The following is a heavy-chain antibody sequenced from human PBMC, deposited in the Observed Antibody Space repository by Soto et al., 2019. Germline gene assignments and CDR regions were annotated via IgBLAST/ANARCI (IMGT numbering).Heavy chain of an antibody. CDR3: ARDRWHYYDPLGSGMDV. J-gene: IGHJ6*02. D-gene: IGHD3-22*01. CDR1: GFTFSSYA. V-gene: IGHV3-30-3*01. Sequence: QVQLVESGGGVVQPGRSLRLSCAASGFTFSSYAMHWVRQAPGKGLEWVAVISYDGSNKYHADSVKGRFTISRDNSKNTLYLQMNSLRAEDTAVYYCARDRWHYYDPLGSGMDVWGQGTTVTVSS. CDR2: ISYDGSNK.